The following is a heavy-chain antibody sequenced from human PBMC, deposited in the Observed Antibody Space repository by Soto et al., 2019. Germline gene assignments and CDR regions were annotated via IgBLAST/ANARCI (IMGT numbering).Heavy chain of an antibody. V-gene: IGHV3-23*01. D-gene: IGHD5-18*01. CDR1: GFTFNNYA. J-gene: IGHJ4*02. CDR2: ISGSGETT. Sequence: EVQLLESGGNLVQPGGSLRLSCAASGFTFNNYAMSWVRQAPGKGLEWVSAISGSGETTYYADSVKGRFTISRDNSKNPLYQQMNSLRAEDTAVYYCAKDLRHGGYGGFDYWGQGILVTVSS. CDR3: AKDLRHGGYGGFDY.